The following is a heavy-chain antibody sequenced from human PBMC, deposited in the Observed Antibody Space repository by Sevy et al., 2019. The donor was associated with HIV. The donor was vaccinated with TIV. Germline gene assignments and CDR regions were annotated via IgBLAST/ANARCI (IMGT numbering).Heavy chain of an antibody. J-gene: IGHJ4*02. D-gene: IGHD3-22*01. CDR1: GYRLSGLS. V-gene: IGHV1-24*01. CDR3: ATGREYYDENSGYFDY. Sequence: ASVKVSCKISGYRLSGLSMHWVRQAPGKGLEWMGRFDPEDGEIIYAQKFQGRVTVTEDTSTDTAYMELSRLRSEDTAVYYCATGREYYDENSGYFDYWGPGTLVTVSS. CDR2: FDPEDGEI.